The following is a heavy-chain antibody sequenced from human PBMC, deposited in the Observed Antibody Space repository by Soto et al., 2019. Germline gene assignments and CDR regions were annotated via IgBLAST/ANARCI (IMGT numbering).Heavy chain of an antibody. V-gene: IGHV3-23*01. CDR3: AKDLLPQHPQDYDFWSGTNY. Sequence: GGSLRLSCAASGFTFSSYAMSWVRQAPGRGLEWVSAISGSGGSTYYADSVKGRFTISRDNSKNTLYLQMNSLRAEDTAVYYCAKDLLPQHPQDYDFWSGTNYWGQGTLVTVSS. CDR2: ISGSGGST. J-gene: IGHJ4*02. D-gene: IGHD3-3*01. CDR1: GFTFSSYA.